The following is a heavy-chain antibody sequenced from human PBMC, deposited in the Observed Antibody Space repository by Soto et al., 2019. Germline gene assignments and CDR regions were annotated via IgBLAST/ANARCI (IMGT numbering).Heavy chain of an antibody. CDR2: IIPIFGTA. V-gene: IGHV1-69*13. J-gene: IGHJ5*02. Sequence: SVKVSCKASGGTFSSYAISWVRQAPGQGLEWMGGIIPIFGTANYAQKFQGRVTITADESTSTAYMELSSLRSEDTAVYYCAVRSSSGGSCYGWFDPWGQGTLVTVSS. CDR3: AVRSSSGGSCYGWFDP. CDR1: GGTFSSYA. D-gene: IGHD2-15*01.